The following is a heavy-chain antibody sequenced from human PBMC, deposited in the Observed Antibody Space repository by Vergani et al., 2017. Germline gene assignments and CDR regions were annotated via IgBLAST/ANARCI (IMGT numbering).Heavy chain of an antibody. CDR3: ARGLGTAARYSTDY. D-gene: IGHD6-6*01. CDR2: MNPNSGNT. J-gene: IGHJ4*02. CDR1: GYTFTSYD. Sequence: QVQPVQSGAEVKKPGASVKVSCKASGYTFTSYDINWVRQATGQGLEWMGWMNPNSGNTGYAQEFQGRVTMTRDTSISTAYMELSSLRSEDTAVYYCARGLGTAARYSTDYWGQGTLVTVSS. V-gene: IGHV1-8*01.